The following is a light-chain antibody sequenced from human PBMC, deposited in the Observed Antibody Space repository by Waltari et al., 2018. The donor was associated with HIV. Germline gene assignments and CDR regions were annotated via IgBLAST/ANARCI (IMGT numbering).Light chain of an antibody. J-gene: IGKJ4*01. CDR2: AAS. V-gene: IGKV1-39*01. CDR1: QSISSY. CDR3: QQSYSTLLT. Sequence: DIQMTQSPSSLSASVGDRVTITCRATQSISSYLNWYQHKPGKAPKLLIYAASSLLSGVPSRFSGSGSGTDFTLTISSLQPEDFATYYCQQSYSTLLTFGGGTKVEIK.